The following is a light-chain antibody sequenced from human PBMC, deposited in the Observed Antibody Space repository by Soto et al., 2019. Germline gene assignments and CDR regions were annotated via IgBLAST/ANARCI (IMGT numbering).Light chain of an antibody. V-gene: IGKV3-15*01. Sequence: EIVMTQSPATLSVSPGERATLSCRASQSVSNKLVWYQQKPGQAPSLLIYGASTRATGIPARFSGSGSGTAFTLIFGCLQSEDFAIYYCQQYNNWPRMFGQGTKVEI. J-gene: IGKJ1*01. CDR1: QSVSNK. CDR3: QQYNNWPRM. CDR2: GAS.